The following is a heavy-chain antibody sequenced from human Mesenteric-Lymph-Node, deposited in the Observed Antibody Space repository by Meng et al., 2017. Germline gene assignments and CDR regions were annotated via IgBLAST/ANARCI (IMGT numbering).Heavy chain of an antibody. CDR2: ISSSGSTI. V-gene: IGHV3-48*03. Sequence: GESLKISCAASGFTFSSYEMNWVRQAPGKGLEWVSYISSSGSTIYYADSVKGRFTISRDNAKNSLYLQMNSLRAEDTAVYYCARESYYDSSGLKYYYYGMDVWGQGTTVTVSS. J-gene: IGHJ6*02. D-gene: IGHD3-22*01. CDR3: ARESYYDSSGLKYYYYGMDV. CDR1: GFTFSSYE.